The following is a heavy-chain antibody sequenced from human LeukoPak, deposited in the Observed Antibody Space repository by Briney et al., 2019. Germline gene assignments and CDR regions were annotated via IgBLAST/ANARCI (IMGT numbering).Heavy chain of an antibody. CDR2: IRRKANTYAT. V-gene: IGHV3-73*01. CDR3: SSPYCSDGVCYMGY. J-gene: IGHJ4*02. CDR1: GFTFSDSA. Sequence: GGSLRLSCAASGFTFSDSAMHWVRQASGKGLEWVGRIRRKANTYATAYGESVKGRFTISRDDSKNTAYLQMNSLKTEDTAVYYCSSPYCSDGVCYMGYWGQGILVTVSS. D-gene: IGHD2-8*01.